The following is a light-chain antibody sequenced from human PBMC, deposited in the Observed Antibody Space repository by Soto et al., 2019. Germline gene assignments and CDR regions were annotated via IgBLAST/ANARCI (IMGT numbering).Light chain of an antibody. CDR1: QGIDSS. CDR3: QQLHGYPIT. J-gene: IGKJ5*01. Sequence: ILLTQSPSYLSASVGDRVTLTCRASQGIDSSFAWYQQKPGKAPKLLIYAASNLQSGVPSRFSGSGSGTHFTLTISSLQPEEFATYYCQQLHGYPITFGQGTRLEIK. V-gene: IGKV1-9*01. CDR2: AAS.